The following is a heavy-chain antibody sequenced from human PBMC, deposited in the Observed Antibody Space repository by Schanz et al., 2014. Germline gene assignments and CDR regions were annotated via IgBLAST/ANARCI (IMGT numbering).Heavy chain of an antibody. CDR2: IGNGGVTI. D-gene: IGHD3-10*01. J-gene: IGHJ5*02. CDR3: ARPALWFGDNCFDP. CDR1: GFPFSDYF. Sequence: VQVVESGGGLVQPGGSLRLSCTASGFPFSDYFMAWIRQPPGRGLEWVSYIGNGGVTIYYADSVKGRFTISRDNSKNSLYLQMNSLRAEDTAVYYCARPALWFGDNCFDPWGQGTLVTVSS. V-gene: IGHV3-11*04.